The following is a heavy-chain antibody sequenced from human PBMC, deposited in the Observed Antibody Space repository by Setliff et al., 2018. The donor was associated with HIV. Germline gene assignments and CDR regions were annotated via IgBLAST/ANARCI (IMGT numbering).Heavy chain of an antibody. Sequence: SGPTLVNPTQTLTLTCTFSGFSLNTSGIRVTWVRQPPGKALEWLARIDWEDDKFYSTSLKTRLTISKDTSKNQVVLTMTNIGPLDTATYFCSRTYGSASKLDYWGPGTLVTVSS. CDR2: IDWEDDK. D-gene: IGHD3-10*01. V-gene: IGHV2-70*04. CDR1: GFSLNTSGIR. CDR3: SRTYGSASKLDY. J-gene: IGHJ4*02.